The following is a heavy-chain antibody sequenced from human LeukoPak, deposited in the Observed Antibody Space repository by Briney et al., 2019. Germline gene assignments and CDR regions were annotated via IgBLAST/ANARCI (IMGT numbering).Heavy chain of an antibody. CDR2: IKQDGSEK. CDR1: GFTFSSYW. CDR3: VRDWAPASMQAAPFDC. D-gene: IGHD2/OR15-2a*01. J-gene: IGHJ4*02. Sequence: PGGSLRLSCAASGFTFSSYWMSWVRQAPGKGLEWVANIKQDGSEKYYVDSVEDRFTVSRDNAKNTLYLQMNSLRLEDTAVYYCVRDWAPASMQAAPFDCWGQGTLVTVSS. V-gene: IGHV3-7*01.